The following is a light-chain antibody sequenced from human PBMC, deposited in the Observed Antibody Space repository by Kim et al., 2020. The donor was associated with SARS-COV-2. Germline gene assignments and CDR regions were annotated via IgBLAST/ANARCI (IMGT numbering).Light chain of an antibody. CDR2: DVS. V-gene: IGLV2-14*03. Sequence: GQSITISCTGTSSDEGGYNYVSWYQPHPGKAPKLMIYDVSNRPSGVSNRFSGSKSGNTASLTISGLQAEDEADYYCSSYTSSSVYVFGTGTKVTVL. CDR1: SSDEGGYNY. CDR3: SSYTSSSVYV. J-gene: IGLJ1*01.